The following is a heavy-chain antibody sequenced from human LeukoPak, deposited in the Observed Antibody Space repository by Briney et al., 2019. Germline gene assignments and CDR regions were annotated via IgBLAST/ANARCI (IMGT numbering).Heavy chain of an antibody. Sequence: GGSLRLSCAASGFTFSSYSMNWVRQAPGKGLEWVSFISSSDSYIYYADSVKGRFTISRDNAKNSLYLQMNSLRAEDTAVYYCARDRDLVVTLEGSYYWGQGTMVTVSS. CDR2: ISSSDSYI. CDR1: GFTFSSYS. J-gene: IGHJ3*01. V-gene: IGHV3-21*01. D-gene: IGHD4-23*01. CDR3: ARDRDLVVTLEGSYY.